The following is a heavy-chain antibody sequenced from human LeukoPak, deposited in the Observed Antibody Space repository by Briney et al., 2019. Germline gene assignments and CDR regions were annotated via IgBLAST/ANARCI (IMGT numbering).Heavy chain of an antibody. CDR3: ARDGCSSTGTRSGGSCFDLY. V-gene: IGHV1-69*05. CDR1: GGTFSSYA. Sequence: ASVKVSCKASGGTFSSYAISWVRQAPGQGLEWMGRIIPIFGTGNYAQKFQGRVTITTDESTSTAYMELSSLRSEDTAVYYCARDGCSSTGTRSGGSCFDLYWGQGTLVTVSS. J-gene: IGHJ4*02. CDR2: IIPIFGTG. D-gene: IGHD2-15*01.